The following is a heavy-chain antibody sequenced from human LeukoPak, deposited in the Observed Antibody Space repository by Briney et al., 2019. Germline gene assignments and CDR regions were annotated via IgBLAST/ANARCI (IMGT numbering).Heavy chain of an antibody. Sequence: PGGSLGLSCAASGFTFDDYDMHWVRQAPGKGLEWVSLISWAGGSTYYADSVKGRFTNSRDNRKNSLYMQMNSLRAEDTALYYCAKDMGNMELLWFGELTPYGIDVWGKGTTVTVSS. D-gene: IGHD3-10*01. CDR2: ISWAGGST. CDR1: GFTFDDYD. J-gene: IGHJ6*04. V-gene: IGHV3-43D*04. CDR3: AKDMGNMELLWFGELTPYGIDV.